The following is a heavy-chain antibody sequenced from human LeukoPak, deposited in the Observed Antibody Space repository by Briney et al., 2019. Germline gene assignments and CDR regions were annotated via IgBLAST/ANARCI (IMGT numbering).Heavy chain of an antibody. CDR2: ISGSGGST. V-gene: IGHV3-23*01. D-gene: IGHD6-19*01. J-gene: IGHJ4*02. CDR1: GFTFSSYA. Sequence: GGSLRLSCAASGFTFSSYAMSWVRQAPGKGLEWVSAISGSGGSTYYADSVKGRFTISRDNSKNTLYLQMNSLRAEDTAVYYCAKWGGYSSGWYGERHFDYWGQGTLVTVSS. CDR3: AKWGGYSSGWYGERHFDY.